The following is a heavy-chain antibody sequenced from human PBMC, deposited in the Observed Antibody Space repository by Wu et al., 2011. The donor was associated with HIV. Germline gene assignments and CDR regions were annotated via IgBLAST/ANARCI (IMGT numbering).Heavy chain of an antibody. Sequence: QVQLVQSGAEVKKPGSSVKVSCKASGAIFGNYPITWVRQAPGQGLEWMGRIIPSIGITHYAQKFQGRVTISADKSTSTAYIEVSSLRSEDTAVYYCARDLKGLELRGHFDYWGQGTLVTVSS. V-gene: IGHV1-69*04. CDR1: GAIFGNYP. D-gene: IGHD1-7*01. CDR2: IIPSIGIT. J-gene: IGHJ4*02. CDR3: ARDLKGLELRGHFDY.